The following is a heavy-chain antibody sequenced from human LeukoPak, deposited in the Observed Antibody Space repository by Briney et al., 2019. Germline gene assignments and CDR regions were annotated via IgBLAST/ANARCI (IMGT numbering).Heavy chain of an antibody. CDR3: AREWVVVITDPWWYFDL. V-gene: IGHV4-39*07. CDR1: GGSISSSSYY. D-gene: IGHD3-22*01. J-gene: IGHJ2*01. Sequence: SETLSLTCTVSGGSISSSSYYWGWIRQPPGKGLEWIGSIYYSGSTYYNPSLKSRVTISVDTSKNQFSLKLSSVTAADTAVYYCAREWVVVITDPWWYFDLWGRGTLVTVSS. CDR2: IYYSGST.